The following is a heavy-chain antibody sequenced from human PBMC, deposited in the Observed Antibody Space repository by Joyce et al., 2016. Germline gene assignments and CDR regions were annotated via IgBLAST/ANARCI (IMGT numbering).Heavy chain of an antibody. CDR1: GFSFSGYW. V-gene: IGHV3-74*01. CDR3: VRGISARPGGPNWFDP. Sequence: EVQLVESGGGLVQPGGSLRLSCAASGFSFSGYWIHWVRQAPGKGLVWVSRSNTDGGSTGFADSVKGRFTISRDNAKNTLYLPMNSLRAEDTAVYYCVRGISARPGGPNWFDPWGQGTLVTVSS. J-gene: IGHJ5*02. D-gene: IGHD6-6*01. CDR2: SNTDGGST.